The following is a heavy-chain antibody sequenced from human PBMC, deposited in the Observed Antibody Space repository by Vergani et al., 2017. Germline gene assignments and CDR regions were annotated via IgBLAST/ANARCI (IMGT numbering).Heavy chain of an antibody. CDR1: GGSIRSHKW. Sequence: QAQLQESGPRLVKPPGTLSLTCVVSGGSIRSHKWWSWVRQSPGKGLEWIGETHESETSNYNPSLNSRVTISVDKSTNQCSLKLNSVTAADSGLYYCAREGGGAFNLGHWGQGTLVTVSS. CDR2: THESETS. J-gene: IGHJ4*02. D-gene: IGHD3-16*01. CDR3: AREGGGAFNLGH. V-gene: IGHV4-4*03.